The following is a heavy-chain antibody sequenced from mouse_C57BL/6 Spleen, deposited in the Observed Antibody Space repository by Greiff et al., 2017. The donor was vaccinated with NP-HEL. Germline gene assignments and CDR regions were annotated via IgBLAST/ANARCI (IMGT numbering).Heavy chain of an antibody. CDR2: IDPSDSYT. CDR3: ARGGTGTRYFDD. Sequence: QVQLQQPGAELVKPGASVKLSCKASGYTFTSYWMQWVKQRPGQGLEWIGEIDPSDSYTNYNQKFKGKATLTVDTSSSTAYMQLSSLTSEDSAVYYCARGGTGTRYFDDWGTGTTVTVSS. CDR1: GYTFTSYW. V-gene: IGHV1-50*01. D-gene: IGHD4-1*01. J-gene: IGHJ1*03.